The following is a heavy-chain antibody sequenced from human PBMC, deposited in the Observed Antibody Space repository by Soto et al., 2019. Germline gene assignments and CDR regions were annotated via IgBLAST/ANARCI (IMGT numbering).Heavy chain of an antibody. V-gene: IGHV3-74*03. D-gene: IGHD6-13*01. CDR1: GFTFSNYW. Sequence: EVPLVESGGGLVQPGGSLRLSCAASGFTFSNYWMYWVRQAPGKGLVWVSRVNNDGTDTTHADSVKGRFTISRDNAENTLYLQMNSLSAEDTAVYYCARGGLQHALDVWGQGSTVTVSS. CDR2: VNNDGTDT. CDR3: ARGGLQHALDV. J-gene: IGHJ6*02.